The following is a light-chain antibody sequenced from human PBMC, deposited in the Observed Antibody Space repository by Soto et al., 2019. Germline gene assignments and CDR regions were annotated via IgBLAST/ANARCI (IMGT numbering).Light chain of an antibody. CDR1: QSISYL. Sequence: IQMTQSPSNLSASVGDRVTFTCRASQSISYLLAWYQQKPGKARTLLIHDASSLESGVPSRVSGSGSGTEFTLTISSLQPEDFAVYYCQPRSNWPRTVGRGTKVEIK. CDR3: QPRSNWPRT. J-gene: IGKJ4*02. V-gene: IGKV1-5*01. CDR2: DAS.